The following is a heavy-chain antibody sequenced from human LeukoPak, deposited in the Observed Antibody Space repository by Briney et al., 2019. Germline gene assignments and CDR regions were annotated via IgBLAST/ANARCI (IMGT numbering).Heavy chain of an antibody. CDR3: ARTFRSGDGYKVGYFDY. V-gene: IGHV3-23*01. D-gene: IGHD5-24*01. Sequence: AGGSLRLSCVGSGFTFRTYAMSWVRQAPGKGLEWVVAIRGGGGKTYYADSVKGRFTISRDNSKNPLYLQMNSLRAEDTAVYYCARTFRSGDGYKVGYFDYWGQGTLVTVSS. J-gene: IGHJ4*02. CDR1: GFTFRTYA. CDR2: IRGGGGKT.